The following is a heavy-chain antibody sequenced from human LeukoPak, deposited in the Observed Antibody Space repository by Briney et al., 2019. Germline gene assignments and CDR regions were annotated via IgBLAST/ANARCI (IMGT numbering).Heavy chain of an antibody. CDR1: GFTFSTYE. D-gene: IGHD2-15*01. Sequence: GGSLRLSCAASGFTFSTYEMNWVRQAPGQGLEWISYISSGTSTIYYADSVKGRFTISRDNAKSSLYLQMNSLRAEDTAVYYCARDCSGGSCYSLRTDYFDCWGQGTLVTVPS. CDR2: ISSGTSTI. CDR3: ARDCSGGSCYSLRTDYFDC. J-gene: IGHJ4*02. V-gene: IGHV3-48*03.